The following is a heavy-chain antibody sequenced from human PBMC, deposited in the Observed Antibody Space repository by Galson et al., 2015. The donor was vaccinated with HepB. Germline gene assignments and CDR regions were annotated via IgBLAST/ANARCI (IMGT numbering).Heavy chain of an antibody. Sequence: SLRLSCAASGFTFSSYAMHWVRQAPGKGLEWMAVISYDGSNKYYADSVKGRFTISRDNSKNTLYLQMNSLRAEDTAVYYCARAYYDILTGYWTYWYFDLWGRGTLVTVSS. V-gene: IGHV3-30*04. CDR1: GFTFSSYA. J-gene: IGHJ2*01. CDR3: ARAYYDILTGYWTYWYFDL. CDR2: ISYDGSNK. D-gene: IGHD3-9*01.